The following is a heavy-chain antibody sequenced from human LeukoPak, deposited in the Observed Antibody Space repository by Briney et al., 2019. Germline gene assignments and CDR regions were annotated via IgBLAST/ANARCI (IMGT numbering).Heavy chain of an antibody. V-gene: IGHV4-59*12. D-gene: IGHD3-10*01. CDR2: IYYDGST. CDR3: ARDRLITMVRGVIITADDAFDI. Sequence: SETLPLTCTVSGGSISSYYWSWIRQSPGKGLEWIGYIYYDGSTNYNPSLRGRVTISVDTPKNQFSLKLSSVTAADTAVYCCARDRLITMVRGVIITADDAFDIWGQGTMVTVSS. J-gene: IGHJ3*02. CDR1: GGSISSYY.